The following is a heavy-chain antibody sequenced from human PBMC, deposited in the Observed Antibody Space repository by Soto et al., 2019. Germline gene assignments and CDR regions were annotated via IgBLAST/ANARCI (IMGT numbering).Heavy chain of an antibody. CDR2: ISAYNGNT. CDR1: GYTFTSYG. Sequence: GASVKVSCKASGYTFTSYGISWVRQAPGQGLEWMGWISAYNGNTNYAQKRQGRVTMTTDTSTSTAYMELRSLRSDDTAVYYCARSRAARPDSWFDPWGQGTLVTVSS. V-gene: IGHV1-18*01. CDR3: ARSRAARPDSWFDP. J-gene: IGHJ5*02. D-gene: IGHD6-6*01.